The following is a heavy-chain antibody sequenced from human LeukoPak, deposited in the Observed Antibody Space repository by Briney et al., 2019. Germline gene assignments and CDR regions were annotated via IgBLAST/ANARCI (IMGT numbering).Heavy chain of an antibody. J-gene: IGHJ4*02. CDR3: ARPHRWLQSAGYFDY. CDR1: GYSFTSYW. D-gene: IGHD5-24*01. Sequence: GESLKISCKGSGYSFTSYWIGWVRQMPGKGLEWMGIIYPGDSDTRYSPSFQGQVTISADKSISTAYLQWSSLKASDTAMYYCARPHRWLQSAGYFDYWGQGTLVTVSS. CDR2: IYPGDSDT. V-gene: IGHV5-51*01.